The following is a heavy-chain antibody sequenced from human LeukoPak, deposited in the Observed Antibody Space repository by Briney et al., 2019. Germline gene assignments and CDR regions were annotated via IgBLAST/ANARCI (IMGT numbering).Heavy chain of an antibody. Sequence: PSETLSLTCAVYGGSFSGYYWSWIRQPPGKGLEWIGEINHSGSTNYNPSLKSRVTISVDTSKNQFSLKLSSVTAADTAVYYCAGRLGYCSSTSCYFGRFAFDIWGQGTMVTVSS. CDR2: INHSGST. D-gene: IGHD2-2*01. CDR1: GGSFSGYY. J-gene: IGHJ3*02. CDR3: AGRLGYCSSTSCYFGRFAFDI. V-gene: IGHV4-34*01.